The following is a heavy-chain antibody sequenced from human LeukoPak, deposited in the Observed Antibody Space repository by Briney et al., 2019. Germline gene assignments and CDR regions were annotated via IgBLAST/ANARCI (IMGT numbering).Heavy chain of an antibody. CDR2: IIPIFGTA. J-gene: IGHJ6*03. CDR1: GGTFISYA. Sequence: GASVKVSCKASGGTFISYAISWVRQAPGQGLEWMGGIIPIFGTANYAQKFQGRVTITADKSTSTAYMELSSLRSEDTAVYYCARDGGLYCSGGNCYGGLDYYYYMDVWGKGTTVTVSS. CDR3: ARDGGLYCSGGNCYGGLDYYYYMDV. V-gene: IGHV1-69*06. D-gene: IGHD2-15*01.